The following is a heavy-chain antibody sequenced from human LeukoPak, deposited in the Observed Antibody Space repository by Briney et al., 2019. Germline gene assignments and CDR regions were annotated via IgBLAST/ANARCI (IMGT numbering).Heavy chain of an antibody. V-gene: IGHV4-34*01. D-gene: IGHD2-2*01. Sequence: PSETLSLTCAVYGGSFSGYYWSWIRQPPGKGLEWIGEINHSGSTNYNPSLKSRVTISVDTSKNQFSLKLSSVTAADTAVYYCARLREVVPAAMTYWGQGTLVTVSS. CDR2: INHSGST. CDR3: ARLREVVPAAMTY. CDR1: GGSFSGYY. J-gene: IGHJ4*02.